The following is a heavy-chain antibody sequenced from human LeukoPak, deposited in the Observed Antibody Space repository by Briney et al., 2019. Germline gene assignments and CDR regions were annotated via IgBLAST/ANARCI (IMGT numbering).Heavy chain of an antibody. CDR3: ARRWLIFDY. Sequence: GEPRRISGKGSGYSFTSYWISWVRQMPGKGLGGMGRIDPSDSYTNSSPSFQGHVTISADKSISPAYLQWSSLKASDTAMYYCARRWLIFDYWGQGTLVTVSS. D-gene: IGHD3-10*01. CDR1: GYSFTSYW. J-gene: IGHJ4*02. V-gene: IGHV5-10-1*01. CDR2: IDPSDSYT.